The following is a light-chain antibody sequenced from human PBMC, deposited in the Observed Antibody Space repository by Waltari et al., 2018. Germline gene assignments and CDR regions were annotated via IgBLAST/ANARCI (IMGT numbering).Light chain of an antibody. Sequence: DIVMTQSPDSLAVSLGERAVINRKSSQSVFHTNDKNYLAWYQQKPGQPPKLLIYWASTRDSGVPDRFSGSGSGTDFTLAISSLQPEDVAVYVCQQYYSSPNTFGQGTKVEIK. V-gene: IGKV4-1*01. CDR2: WAS. CDR1: QSVFHTNDKNY. J-gene: IGKJ2*01. CDR3: QQYYSSPNT.